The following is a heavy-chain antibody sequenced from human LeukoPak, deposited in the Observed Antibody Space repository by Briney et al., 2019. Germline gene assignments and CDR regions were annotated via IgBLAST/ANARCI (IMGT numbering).Heavy chain of an antibody. V-gene: IGHV5-10-1*01. Sequence: GESLKISCKGSGYSFTSYWISWVRRMPGKGLEWMGRIDPSVSYTNYSPSFQGHVTISADKSISTAYLQWSSLKASDTAMYYCARHAKLLWFGELSTDQYYFDYWGQGTLVTVSS. CDR1: GYSFTSYW. D-gene: IGHD3-10*01. J-gene: IGHJ4*02. CDR3: ARHAKLLWFGELSTDQYYFDY. CDR2: IDPSVSYT.